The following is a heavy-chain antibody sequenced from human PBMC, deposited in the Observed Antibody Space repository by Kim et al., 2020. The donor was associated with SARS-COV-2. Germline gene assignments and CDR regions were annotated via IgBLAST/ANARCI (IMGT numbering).Heavy chain of an antibody. J-gene: IGHJ4*02. D-gene: IGHD3-22*01. CDR1: GFTFSSYS. CDR2: ISSSSNYI. V-gene: IGHV3-21*01. CDR3: ARATMIAAVFDC. Sequence: GGSLRLSCAASGFTFSSYSMNWVRQTPGKGLEWVSSISSSSNYIYYADSVKGRFTISRDNTQNSLYLQMDSLRAEDTAVYYCARATMIAAVFDCWGQGTLVTVSS.